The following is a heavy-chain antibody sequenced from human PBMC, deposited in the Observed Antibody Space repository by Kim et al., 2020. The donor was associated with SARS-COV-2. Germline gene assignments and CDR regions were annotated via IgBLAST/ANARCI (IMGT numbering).Heavy chain of an antibody. V-gene: IGHV1-18*01. J-gene: IGHJ4*02. CDR3: ARVTSSGIAVAGLIDY. CDR2: ITGYNGDT. Sequence: ASVKVSCKASGYTFSNYGVSWVRQAPGQGLEWMGWITGYNGDTNYAQKLQGRVTMTTDTSTITSYMELRSLRSDDTAVYFCARVTSSGIAVAGLIDYWGQGTLVTVAT. CDR1: GYTFSNYG. D-gene: IGHD6-19*01.